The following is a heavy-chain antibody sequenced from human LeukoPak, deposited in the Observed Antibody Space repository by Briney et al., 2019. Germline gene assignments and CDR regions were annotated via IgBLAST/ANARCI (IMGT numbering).Heavy chain of an antibody. Sequence: GGSLRLSCAASGFTFSSYAMSWVRQAPGKGLEWVSAISGSGGSTYYADSVKGRFTISRDNSMNTLYLQMNSLRAEDTAVYYCAKDETGPYYYGMDVWGQGTTVTVSS. J-gene: IGHJ6*02. D-gene: IGHD3-9*01. CDR3: AKDETGPYYYGMDV. CDR2: ISGSGGST. V-gene: IGHV3-23*01. CDR1: GFTFSSYA.